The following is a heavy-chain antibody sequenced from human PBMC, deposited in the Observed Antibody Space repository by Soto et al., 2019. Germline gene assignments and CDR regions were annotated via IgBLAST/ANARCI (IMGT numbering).Heavy chain of an antibody. CDR3: SRIPFYYFVLGSNLYYFDF. Sequence: QVQLQESGPRLMKPSETLSLTCTVASGSISSYYWSWLRQPPGKGLEWIGYVYYSGTTNDNSSLKSPVALPIDPSKYQFSLTLNAVTAADTAVYYASRIPFYYFVLGSNLYYFDFWDQGALVTVSS. CDR1: SGSISSYY. D-gene: IGHD3-10*02. CDR2: VYYSGTT. J-gene: IGHJ4*02. V-gene: IGHV4-59*01.